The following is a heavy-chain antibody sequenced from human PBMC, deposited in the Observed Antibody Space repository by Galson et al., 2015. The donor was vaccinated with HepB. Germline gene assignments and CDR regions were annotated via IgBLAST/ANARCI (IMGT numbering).Heavy chain of an antibody. CDR3: ARDREMSTRWPDHYLHSGMDV. Sequence: SLRLSCAASGFTFSTYTMHWVRQAPGKGLEWVSLTSYDERNKNYADSVKGRFTISRDNSKNTLYLQMNSLRPEDTAVYYCARDREMSTRWPDHYLHSGMDVWGQGTTVTVSS. J-gene: IGHJ6*02. CDR1: GFTFSTYT. D-gene: IGHD5-24*01. V-gene: IGHV3-30*01. CDR2: TSYDERNK.